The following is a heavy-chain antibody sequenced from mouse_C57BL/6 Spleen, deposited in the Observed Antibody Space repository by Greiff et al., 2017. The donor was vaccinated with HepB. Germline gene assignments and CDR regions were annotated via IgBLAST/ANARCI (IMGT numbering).Heavy chain of an antibody. V-gene: IGHV5-9-1*02. CDR2: ISSGGDYI. CDR3: KRSIYYGNYVGYAMDY. Sequence: EVKLMESGEGLVKPGGSLKLSCAASGFTFSSYAMSWVRQTPEKRLEWVAYISSGGDYIYYADTVKGRFTISRDNARNTLYLQMSSLKSEDTAMYYCKRSIYYGNYVGYAMDYWGQGTSVTVSS. CDR1: GFTFSSYA. D-gene: IGHD2-1*01. J-gene: IGHJ4*01.